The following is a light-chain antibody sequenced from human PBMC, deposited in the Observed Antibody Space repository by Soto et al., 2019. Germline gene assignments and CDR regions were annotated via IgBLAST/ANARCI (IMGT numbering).Light chain of an antibody. CDR1: SSDVGSYNL. CDR3: CSYAGSSSVV. CDR2: EVS. J-gene: IGLJ2*01. Sequence: QSALTQPASVSGSPGQSLTISCTGTSSDVGSYNLVSWYQQHPGKAPKLMIYEVSKRPSGVSNRFSGSKSGNTASLTISGLQAEDEADYYCCSYAGSSSVVFGGGTQLTVL. V-gene: IGLV2-23*02.